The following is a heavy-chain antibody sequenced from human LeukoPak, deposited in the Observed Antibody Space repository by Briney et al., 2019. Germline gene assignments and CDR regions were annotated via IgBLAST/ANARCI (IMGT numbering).Heavy chain of an antibody. CDR3: AREGYSSGNFDY. D-gene: IGHD6-19*01. J-gene: IGHJ4*02. CDR1: GYTFTDYY. CDR2: INPNSGGT. V-gene: IGHV1-2*02. Sequence: ASVKVSCKASGYTFTDYYMHWVRQAPGQGLEWMGWINPNSGGTNYAQKFQGRVTMTRDTSISTAYMELSRLRSDDTAVYYCAREGYSSGNFDYWGQGTLVTVSS.